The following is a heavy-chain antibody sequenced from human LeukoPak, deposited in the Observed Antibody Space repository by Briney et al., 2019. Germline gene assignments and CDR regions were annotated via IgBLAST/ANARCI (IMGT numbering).Heavy chain of an antibody. CDR3: ARGFSDYDGTDYAILKY. D-gene: IGHD3-22*01. CDR2: INPNSGGT. J-gene: IGHJ4*02. CDR1: GYTFTGYY. Sequence: ASVKVSCKASGYTFTGYYMHWVRQAPGQGLEWMGWINPNSGGTNYAQKFQGRVTMTRDTSITTAYMELSSLISEDTAVYYCARGFSDYDGTDYAILKYWGQGTLVTVSS. V-gene: IGHV1-2*02.